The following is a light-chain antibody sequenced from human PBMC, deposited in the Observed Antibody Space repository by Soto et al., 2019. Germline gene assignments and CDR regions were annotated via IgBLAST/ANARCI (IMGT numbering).Light chain of an antibody. V-gene: IGKV3-20*01. CDR3: QQYGSSPT. CDR2: GAS. J-gene: IGKJ5*01. CDR1: QSVSSSY. Sequence: EILLTQSPGTLSLSPGERATLSWRASQSVSSSYLAWYQPKPGKAPRLLIYGASSRATGIPDRLSGSGSGTDFTLTIRRLEPEDFAVYYCQQYGSSPTFGQGTRLEIK.